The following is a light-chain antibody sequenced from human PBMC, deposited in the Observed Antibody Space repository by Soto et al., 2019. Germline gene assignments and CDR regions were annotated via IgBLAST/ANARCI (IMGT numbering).Light chain of an antibody. Sequence: EIVLTQSPATLSSFPGDRFTLACRFSQYINTRLAWYQHRPGQSPRLLIYQTSLRAAGIPARFSASGSGTDFTLTISDVQPEDFALYYCHQRKSWPRTFGQGTKVDI. CDR1: QYINTR. CDR3: HQRKSWPRT. J-gene: IGKJ1*01. CDR2: QTS. V-gene: IGKV3-11*01.